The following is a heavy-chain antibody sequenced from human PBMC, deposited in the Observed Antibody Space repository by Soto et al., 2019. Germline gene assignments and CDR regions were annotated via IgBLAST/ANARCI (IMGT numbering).Heavy chain of an antibody. D-gene: IGHD3-3*01. V-gene: IGHV3-66*01. CDR2: ISSDDNT. J-gene: IGHJ1*01. Sequence: EVQLMESGGGLVQPGGSLRLSCAASGFIVNNIFTTWVRQAPGKGLEWLSTISSDDNTYYADSVKGRFTISRDSSKNTLYLQMNSLRAEDTAVYHCARDILGGSYDFSHGGQGTLVTVSS. CDR1: GFIVNNIF. CDR3: ARDILGGSYDFSH.